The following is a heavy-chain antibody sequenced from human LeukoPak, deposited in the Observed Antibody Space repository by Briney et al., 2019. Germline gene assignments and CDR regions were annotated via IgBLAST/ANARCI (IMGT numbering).Heavy chain of an antibody. CDR2: ITQDGSET. CDR3: ARLFSRYFFDQ. Sequence: PGESPRLSCRASGFSFSSFWMTWVRRTPGKGLEWVATITQDGSETFYVDSVKGRFTISRDNAKNSLYLQMKSLRVEDTAVYYCARLFSRYFFDQWGQGTLVTVSS. CDR1: GFSFSSFW. J-gene: IGHJ4*02. V-gene: IGHV3-7*02. D-gene: IGHD3-9*01.